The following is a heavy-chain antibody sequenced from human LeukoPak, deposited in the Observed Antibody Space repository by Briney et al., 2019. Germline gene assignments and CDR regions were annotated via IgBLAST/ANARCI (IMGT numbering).Heavy chain of an antibody. Sequence: PGGSLRLSCAASGFTFSSYGMHWVRQAPGKGLEWVAFIRYDGSNKYYADSVKGRFTISRDNSKNTLYLQMNSLRAEDTAVYYCARNWNYDGSFFDYWGQGTLVTVSS. CDR2: IRYDGSNK. CDR1: GFTFSSYG. CDR3: ARNWNYDGSFFDY. D-gene: IGHD1-7*01. J-gene: IGHJ4*02. V-gene: IGHV3-30*02.